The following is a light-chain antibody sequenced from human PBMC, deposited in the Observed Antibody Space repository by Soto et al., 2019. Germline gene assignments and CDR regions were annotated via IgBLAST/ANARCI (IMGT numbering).Light chain of an antibody. CDR2: GAS. V-gene: IGKV1-39*01. CDR3: QQSYTAPYT. Sequence: DIQMTQSPSSLSASVGDAVSLTCRASRSISNYLNWYQQKPGRAPKLLISGASSLQRGVPSRFNGSGSGTTFTLTITSLQPDDFAIYFFQQSYTAPYTFGPGTKVEIK. CDR1: RSISNY. J-gene: IGKJ3*01.